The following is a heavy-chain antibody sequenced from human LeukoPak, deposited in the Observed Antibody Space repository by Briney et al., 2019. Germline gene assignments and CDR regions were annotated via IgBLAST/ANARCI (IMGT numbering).Heavy chain of an antibody. CDR1: GFSLSTSGMC. J-gene: IGHJ3*02. CDR2: IDWDDDK. Sequence: SGPTLVNPTQTLTLTCTFSGFSLSTSGMCVGWIRQPPGKALEWLALIDWDDDKYYSTSLKTRLTISKDTSKNQVVLTMTNMDPVDTATYYCARIGSGNYYDSSGYHYDAFDIWGQGTMVTVSP. V-gene: IGHV2-70*01. CDR3: ARIGSGNYYDSSGYHYDAFDI. D-gene: IGHD3-22*01.